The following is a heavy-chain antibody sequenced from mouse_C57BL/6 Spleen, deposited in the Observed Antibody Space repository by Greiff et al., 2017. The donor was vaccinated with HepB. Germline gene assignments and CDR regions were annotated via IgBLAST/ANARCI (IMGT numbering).Heavy chain of an antibody. CDR3: ARGAFDY. V-gene: IGHV1-50*01. Sequence: VKLQESGAELVKPGASVKLSCKASGYTFTSYWMQWVKQRPGQGLEWIGEIDPSDSYTNYNQKFKGKATLTVDTSSSTAYMQLSSLTSEDSAVYYCARGAFDYWGQGTTLTVSS. CDR2: IDPSDSYT. J-gene: IGHJ2*01. CDR1: GYTFTSYW.